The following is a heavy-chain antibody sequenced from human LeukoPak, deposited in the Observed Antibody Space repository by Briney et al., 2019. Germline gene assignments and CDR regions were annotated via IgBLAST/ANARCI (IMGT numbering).Heavy chain of an antibody. J-gene: IGHJ4*02. Sequence: GGSLRLSCAASGFTFSSDWMHWVRQTPGKGLVWVSRISSDGTITNYADSVKGRFTISRDNAKNTLYVQTNSLRAEDTAVYYCARGAPYFDNWGQGILVTVSS. V-gene: IGHV3-74*01. CDR1: GFTFSSDW. CDR3: ARGAPYFDN. CDR2: ISSDGTIT.